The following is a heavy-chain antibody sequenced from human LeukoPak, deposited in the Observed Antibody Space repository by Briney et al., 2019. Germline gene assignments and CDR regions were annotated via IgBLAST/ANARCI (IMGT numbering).Heavy chain of an antibody. CDR1: GFTFSNYN. J-gene: IGHJ5*02. CDR3: AKVCPRIVVPES. D-gene: IGHD2-2*01. V-gene: IGHV3-21*06. Sequence: PGGSLRLSCAASGFTFSNYNMNWVRQAPGKGLEWVSSISTSSSYIYYADSVKGRFTISRDNAKNSLYLQMNSLRAEDTAVYYCAKVCPRIVVPESWGQGTLVTVSS. CDR2: ISTSSSYI.